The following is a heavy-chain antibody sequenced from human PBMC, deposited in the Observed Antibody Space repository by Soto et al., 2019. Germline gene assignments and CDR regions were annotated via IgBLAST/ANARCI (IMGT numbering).Heavy chain of an antibody. J-gene: IGHJ6*02. CDR2: IYDSGNT. D-gene: IGHD7-27*01. Sequence: PSETLSLTCGVSGDSITTYKWWTWVRQTPGKGLEWIGEIYDSGNTRYNPSLKSRITISKDTSKNELSLKLNSVTVADTAVYYCATCQLGEYYYAMDIWGQGTPVTVSS. V-gene: IGHV4-4*02. CDR3: ATCQLGEYYYAMDI. CDR1: GDSITTYKW.